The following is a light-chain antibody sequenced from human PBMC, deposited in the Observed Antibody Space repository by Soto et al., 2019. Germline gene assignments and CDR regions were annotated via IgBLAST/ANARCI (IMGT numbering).Light chain of an antibody. Sequence: EIVMTQSPDTLSVSPGERATLSCRASQRVSSNLAWYQQKPGQAPRLLIYGASTRATGIPARFSGSGSGTDFTLTISRLEPEDFAVYYCQQYGSSPRTFGQGTKVDI. CDR1: QRVSSN. CDR3: QQYGSSPRT. J-gene: IGKJ1*01. CDR2: GAS. V-gene: IGKV3-15*01.